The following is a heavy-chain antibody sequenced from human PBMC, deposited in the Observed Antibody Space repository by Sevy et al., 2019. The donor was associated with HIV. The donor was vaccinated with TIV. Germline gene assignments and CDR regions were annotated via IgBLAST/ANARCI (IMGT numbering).Heavy chain of an antibody. Sequence: GGSLRLSCAASGFTFSYYEMNWVRQAPGRGLEWVSYISSSGSTIYYADSVKGRFTISRDNAKNSLYLQMNSLRAEDTAVYYCAREDIRVAGIGYYFHSWGQGTLVTVSS. CDR1: GFTFSYYE. J-gene: IGHJ4*02. CDR3: AREDIRVAGIGYYFHS. V-gene: IGHV3-48*03. CDR2: ISSSGSTI. D-gene: IGHD6-19*01.